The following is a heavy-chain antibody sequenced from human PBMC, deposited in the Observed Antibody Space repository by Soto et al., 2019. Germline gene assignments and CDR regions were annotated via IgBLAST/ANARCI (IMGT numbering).Heavy chain of an antibody. V-gene: IGHV1-2*04. J-gene: IGHJ6*02. CDR3: GRGDSTYCSNRVCSFFYTPDMDV. D-gene: IGHD2-8*01. CDR2: INPKSGGT. CDR1: GYSFTDYH. Sequence: ASVKVSCKASGYSFTDYHIHWVRQAPGQGLEWLGRINPKSGGTSTAQKFQGWVTMTTDTSISTASMELTRRPSDDTAIYYCGRGDSTYCSNRVCSFFYTPDMDVWGQGTTATVSS.